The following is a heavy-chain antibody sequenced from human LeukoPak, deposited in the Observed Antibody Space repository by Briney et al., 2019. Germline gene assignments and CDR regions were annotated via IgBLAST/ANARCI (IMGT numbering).Heavy chain of an antibody. J-gene: IGHJ4*02. CDR2: ISYDGSNK. D-gene: IGHD3-22*01. Sequence: GRSLRLSCAASGFTFSSYGMHWVRQAPGKGLEWVAVISYDGSNKYYADSVKGRFTISRDNSKNTLYLQMNSLRAEDTAVYYCAKVLDRDSGYLDYWGQGTLVTVSS. CDR3: AKVLDRDSGYLDY. CDR1: GFTFSSYG. V-gene: IGHV3-30*18.